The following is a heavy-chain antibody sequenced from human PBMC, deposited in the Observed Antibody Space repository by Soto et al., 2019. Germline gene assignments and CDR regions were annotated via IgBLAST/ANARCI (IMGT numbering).Heavy chain of an antibody. CDR3: ARVYCSSTSCYKSYYFDY. Sequence: ASVKVSCKASGYTFTGYYMHWVRQAPGQGLGWMGWINPNSGGTNYAQKFQGWVTMTRDTSISTAYMELSRLRSDDTAVYYCARVYCSSTSCYKSYYFDYWGQGTLVTVSS. V-gene: IGHV1-2*04. CDR1: GYTFTGYY. J-gene: IGHJ4*02. CDR2: INPNSGGT. D-gene: IGHD2-2*02.